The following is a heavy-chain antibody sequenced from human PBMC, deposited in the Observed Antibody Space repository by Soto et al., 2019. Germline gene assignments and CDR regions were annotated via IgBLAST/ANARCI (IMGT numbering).Heavy chain of an antibody. CDR3: ASVTLGGVVLAH. V-gene: IGHV4-59*01. D-gene: IGHD3-16*01. Sequence: SETLSLTCTVSAASFSKYYWTWIRQPPGKGLEWIGYVYFNGNTNYHPSLKRRVSISIDTSKNQIFLTLNSVTAADTAVYYCASVTLGGVVLAHWGQGTLVTVSS. CDR1: AASFSKYY. J-gene: IGHJ4*02. CDR2: VYFNGNT.